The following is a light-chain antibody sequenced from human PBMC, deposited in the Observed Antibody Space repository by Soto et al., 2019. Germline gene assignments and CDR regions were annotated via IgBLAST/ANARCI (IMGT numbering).Light chain of an antibody. Sequence: GDRVTITCRASQSISSWLAWYQQKPGKAPKLLIYDASSLESGVPSRFSGSGSGTEFTLTISSLQPEDFATYYCQQYNSYWYTFGQGTKVDIK. CDR1: QSISSW. V-gene: IGKV1-5*01. CDR2: DAS. CDR3: QQYNSYWYT. J-gene: IGKJ2*01.